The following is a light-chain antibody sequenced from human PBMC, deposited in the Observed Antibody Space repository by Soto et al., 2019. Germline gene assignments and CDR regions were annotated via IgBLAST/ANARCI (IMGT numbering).Light chain of an antibody. CDR2: AAS. V-gene: IGKV1-27*01. CDR3: QKYNSAPLT. Sequence: DIQMTQSPSTLSASVGDRVTITCRASQTINSWLAWYQQKPGKVPKLLIYAASTLQSGVPSRFSGSGSGTDFTLTISSLQPEDVATYYCQKYNSAPLTFGGGTKVDI. CDR1: QTINSW. J-gene: IGKJ4*01.